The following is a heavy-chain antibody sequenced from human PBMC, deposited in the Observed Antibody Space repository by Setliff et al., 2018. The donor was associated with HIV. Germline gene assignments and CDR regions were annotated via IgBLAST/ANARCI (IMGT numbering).Heavy chain of an antibody. CDR1: GDSISIHY. CDR2: VYSSGDT. J-gene: IGHJ5*02. CDR3: ARGCRPSSYLGFDH. D-gene: IGHD3-22*01. Sequence: PSETLSLTCTVSGDSISIHYWSWIRQSPEKGLEWIGHVYSSGDTNYNPSLKSRVTMSLDTSKNQLSLRLTSVTAADTAIYYCARGCRPSSYLGFDHWGQGTLVTVSS. V-gene: IGHV4-59*11.